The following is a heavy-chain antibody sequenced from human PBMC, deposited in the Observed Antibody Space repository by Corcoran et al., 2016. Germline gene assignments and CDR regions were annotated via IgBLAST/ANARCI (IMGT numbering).Heavy chain of an antibody. V-gene: IGHV4-38-2*02. CDR3: ARESWGDTAMVTWYYYYGMDV. CDR1: GYSISSGYY. CDR2: IYHSGST. J-gene: IGHJ6*02. Sequence: QVQLQESGPGLVKPSETLSLTCTVSGYSISSGYYWGWIRQPPGKGLEWIGSIYHSGSTYYNPSLKSRVTISVDTSKNQFSLKLSSVTAADTVVYYCARESWGDTAMVTWYYYYGMDVWGQGTTVTVSS. D-gene: IGHD5-18*01.